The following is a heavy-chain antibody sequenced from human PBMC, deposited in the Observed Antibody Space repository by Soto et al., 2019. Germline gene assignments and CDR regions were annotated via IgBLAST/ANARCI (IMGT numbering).Heavy chain of an antibody. J-gene: IGHJ6*02. CDR3: ARHGDNVDSSSSAGYYYYGMDV. D-gene: IGHD6-6*01. Sequence: EVQLVQSGAEVKKPGESLKISCKGSGYSFTSYWIGWVRQMPGKGLEWMGIIYPGDSDTRYSPSFQGQVTISADKSISTAYLQWSSLKASDTAMYYCARHGDNVDSSSSAGYYYYGMDVWGQGTTVTVSS. CDR1: GYSFTSYW. V-gene: IGHV5-51*01. CDR2: IYPGDSDT.